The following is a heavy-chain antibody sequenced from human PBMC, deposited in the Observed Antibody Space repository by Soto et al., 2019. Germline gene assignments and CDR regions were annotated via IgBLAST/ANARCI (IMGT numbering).Heavy chain of an antibody. CDR2: IYYSGST. V-gene: IGHV4-30-4*01. J-gene: IGHJ4*02. CDR3: AARRNYYDSSGYSFDY. Sequence: SETLSLTCTVSGGSISSGDYYWSWIRQPPGKGLEWIGYIYYSGSTYYNPSLKSRVTISVDTSKNQFSLKLSSVTAADTAVYYCAARRNYYDSSGYSFDYWGQGTLVTVSS. D-gene: IGHD3-22*01. CDR1: GGSISSGDYY.